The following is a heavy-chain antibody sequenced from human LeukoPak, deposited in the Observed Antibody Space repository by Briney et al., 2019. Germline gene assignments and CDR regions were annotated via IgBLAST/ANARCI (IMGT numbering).Heavy chain of an antibody. D-gene: IGHD1-14*01. CDR2: ISSSGSTI. CDR3: ARDNRSFDI. Sequence: GGSLRLSCAASGFTFSSYEMNWVRQAPGKGLEWVSYISSSGSTIYYADSVKGRFTISRDNAKNTLYLQMNSLSAGDTAVYYCARDNRSFDIWGQGTMVTVSS. CDR1: GFTFSSYE. V-gene: IGHV3-48*03. J-gene: IGHJ3*02.